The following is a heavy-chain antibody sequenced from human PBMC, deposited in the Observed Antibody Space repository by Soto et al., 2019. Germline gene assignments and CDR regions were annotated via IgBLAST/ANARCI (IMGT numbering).Heavy chain of an antibody. J-gene: IGHJ2*01. D-gene: IGHD6-13*01. CDR1: GGSMTNYY. Sequence: PSETLSLTCIVSGGSMTNYYWSWIRQPPGKGLEWIGYIYYSGNTKYNPSLKSRVTISKDTSKNQFSLKLSSVTAADTAVYYCARVGYSSSWFWLLDLWGRGTLVTVSS. V-gene: IGHV4-59*01. CDR2: IYYSGNT. CDR3: ARVGYSSSWFWLLDL.